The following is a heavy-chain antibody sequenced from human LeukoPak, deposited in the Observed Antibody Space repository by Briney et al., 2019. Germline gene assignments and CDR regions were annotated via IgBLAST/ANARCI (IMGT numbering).Heavy chain of an antibody. CDR3: ARAKYDFWSGFHGAFDI. CDR1: RYTLTELS. J-gene: IGHJ3*02. V-gene: IGHV1-24*01. Sequence: ASVKVSCKVSRYTLTELSMHWVRQAPGKGLEWMGGFDPEDGETIYAQKFQGRVTMTEDTSTDTAYMELSSLRSEDTAVYYCARAKYDFWSGFHGAFDIWGQGTMVTVSS. D-gene: IGHD3-3*01. CDR2: FDPEDGET.